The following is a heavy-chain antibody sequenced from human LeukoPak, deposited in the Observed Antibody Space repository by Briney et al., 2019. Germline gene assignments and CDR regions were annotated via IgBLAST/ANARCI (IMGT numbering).Heavy chain of an antibody. Sequence: SETLSLTCTVSGGSISSYFWSWLRQPPGKGLAWIGYIHYSGSTNDNPSLKSRVTISVDTSKHQYSLKLSSVTAADTAVYYCARSREDYGDYYFDYWGQGTLVTVSS. V-gene: IGHV4-59*01. CDR3: ARSREDYGDYYFDY. J-gene: IGHJ4*02. CDR2: IHYSGST. D-gene: IGHD4-17*01. CDR1: GGSISSYF.